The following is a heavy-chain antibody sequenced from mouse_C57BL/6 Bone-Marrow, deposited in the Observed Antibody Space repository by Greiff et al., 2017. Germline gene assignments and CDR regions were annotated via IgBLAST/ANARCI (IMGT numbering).Heavy chain of an antibody. CDR2: IYPGSGST. Sequence: QVQLQQPGAELVQPGASVKMSCKASGYTFPSYWITWVKQRPGQGLEWIGDIYPGSGSTNYNEKFKSKATLTVDTSSSTAYMQLSSLTSEDSAVYYCAIYYYGSSYVWGTGTTVTVSS. CDR3: AIYYYGSSYV. J-gene: IGHJ1*03. D-gene: IGHD1-1*01. CDR1: GYTFPSYW. V-gene: IGHV1-55*01.